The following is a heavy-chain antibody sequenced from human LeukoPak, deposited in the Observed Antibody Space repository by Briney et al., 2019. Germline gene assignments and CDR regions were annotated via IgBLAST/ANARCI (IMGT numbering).Heavy chain of an antibody. J-gene: IGHJ4*02. D-gene: IGHD3-3*01. CDR2: INHSGGS. Sequence: KPSETLSLTCAVYGGSFSGYFWSWIRQPPGKGLEWIGEINHSGGSYYNPSLKSRVTMSVDTSKIQFSLKLSSVTAADTAVYYCAARGNYDFWSGYYPTLDYWGQGTLVTVSS. CDR1: GGSFSGYF. CDR3: AARGNYDFWSGYYPTLDY. V-gene: IGHV4-34*01.